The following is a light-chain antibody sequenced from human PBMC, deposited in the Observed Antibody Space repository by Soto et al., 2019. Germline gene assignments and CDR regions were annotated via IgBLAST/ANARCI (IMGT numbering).Light chain of an antibody. J-gene: IGLJ1*01. CDR2: DVA. CDR1: SSDIGGNDY. V-gene: IGLV2-14*03. CDR3: VSFTTSRSYV. Sequence: QSVLTHPASVSDSPGQSITISCTGTSSDIGGNDYVSWYRQYPGEAPKLIIYDVANRPSGVSNRFSGSKSGNTASLIISGLQAEDEADYYCVSFTTSRSYVFGTGTKVTVL.